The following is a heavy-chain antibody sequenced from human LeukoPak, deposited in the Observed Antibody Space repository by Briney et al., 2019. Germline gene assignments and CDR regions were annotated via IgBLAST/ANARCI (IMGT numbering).Heavy chain of an antibody. CDR3: ATSYQYCSRTSCYGGGDY. CDR2: INHSGST. Sequence: SETLSLTCAVYGGSFSGYYWSWIRQPPGKGLEWIGEINHSGSTNYNPSLKSRVTISVDTSKNQFSLKLSSVTAADTAVYYCATSYQYCSRTSCYGGGDYWGQGTLVTVSS. V-gene: IGHV4-34*01. J-gene: IGHJ4*02. D-gene: IGHD2-2*01. CDR1: GGSFSGYY.